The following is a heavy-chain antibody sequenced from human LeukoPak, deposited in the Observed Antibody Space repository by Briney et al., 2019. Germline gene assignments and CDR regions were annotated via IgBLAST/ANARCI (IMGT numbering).Heavy chain of an antibody. Sequence: PGGSLRLSCAASGFTVSSIHMVWVRQAPGEGLEWVSVTYTGGNSYYADSVKGRFIISRDISKNTLYPQMNSLRAEDSALYYCARGGRGSAAVVAPRSFDIWGQGTMVTVSS. J-gene: IGHJ3*02. D-gene: IGHD3-22*01. V-gene: IGHV3-53*01. CDR2: TYTGGNS. CDR1: GFTVSSIH. CDR3: ARGGRGSAAVVAPRSFDI.